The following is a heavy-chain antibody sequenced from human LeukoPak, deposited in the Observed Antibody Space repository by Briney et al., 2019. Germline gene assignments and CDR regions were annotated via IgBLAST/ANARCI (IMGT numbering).Heavy chain of an antibody. CDR2: INAGNGNT. D-gene: IGHD6-19*01. Sequence: ASVKVSCKASGYTFTSYAMHWVRQAPGQRLEWMGWINAGNGNTKYSQKFQGRVTITRDTSASTAYMELSSLRSEDTAVYYCARDRGGEQWLAFYFDYWGQGPWSPSPQ. V-gene: IGHV1-3*01. CDR1: GYTFTSYA. J-gene: IGHJ4*02. CDR3: ARDRGGEQWLAFYFDY.